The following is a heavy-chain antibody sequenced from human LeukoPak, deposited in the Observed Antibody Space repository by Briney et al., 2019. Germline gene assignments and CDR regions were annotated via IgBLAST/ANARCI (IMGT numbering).Heavy chain of an antibody. D-gene: IGHD2-8*02. J-gene: IGHJ4*02. CDR2: ISYDGSNK. Sequence: GRSLRLSCAASGFTFSSYAMHWVRQAPGKGLEWVAVISYDGSNKYYADSVKGRFTISRDNSKNTLYLQMNSLRAEDTAVYYCAREKALVLPGFDYWGQGTLVTVSS. V-gene: IGHV3-30*04. CDR3: AREKALVLPGFDY. CDR1: GFTFSSYA.